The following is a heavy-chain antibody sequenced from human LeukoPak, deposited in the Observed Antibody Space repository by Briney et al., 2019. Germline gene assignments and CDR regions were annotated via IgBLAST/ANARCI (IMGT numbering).Heavy chain of an antibody. Sequence: PGGSLRLSCAASGFTVSSNYMSWVRQAPGKGLEWVSVIYSGGSTYYAAYVKGRFTISRDNSKNTLYLQMNSLRAEDTAVYYCARARPYYYGSGSSPPLGYWGQGTLVTVSS. CDR1: GFTVSSNY. CDR2: IYSGGST. D-gene: IGHD3-10*01. V-gene: IGHV3-53*01. J-gene: IGHJ4*02. CDR3: ARARPYYYGSGSSPPLGY.